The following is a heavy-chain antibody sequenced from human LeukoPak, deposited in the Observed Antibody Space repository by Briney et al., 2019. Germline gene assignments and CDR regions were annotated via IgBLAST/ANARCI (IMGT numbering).Heavy chain of an antibody. CDR3: AKNVRETTPRGNLDN. J-gene: IGHJ4*02. V-gene: IGHV3-23*01. CDR1: GFTFSSYA. D-gene: IGHD1-14*01. Sequence: PGGSLRLSCAASGFTFSSYAMSWVRQAPGKGLEWVSATSGSGGSTYYADSVKGRFTISRDNSKNTLYLQMNSLRAEDTALYYLAKNVRETTPRGNLDNWGQGNLGNGSP. CDR2: TSGSGGST.